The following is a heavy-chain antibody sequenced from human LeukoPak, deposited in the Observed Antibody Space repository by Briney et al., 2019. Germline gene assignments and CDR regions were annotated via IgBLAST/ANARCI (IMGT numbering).Heavy chain of an antibody. CDR3: ARVGVVGPAATTTTYYYYGMDV. CDR1: GFTFSSNY. CDR2: IYSGGST. J-gene: IGHJ6*02. D-gene: IGHD2-2*01. Sequence: GGSLRLSCAASGFTFSSNYMSWVRQAPGKGLEWVSVIYSGGSTYYADSVKGRFTISRHNSKNTLYLQMNSLRAEDTAVYYCARVGVVGPAATTTTYYYYGMDVWGQGTTVTVSS. V-gene: IGHV3-53*04.